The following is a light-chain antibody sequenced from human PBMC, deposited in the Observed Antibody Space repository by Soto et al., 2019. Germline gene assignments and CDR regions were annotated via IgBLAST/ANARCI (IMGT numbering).Light chain of an antibody. CDR2: DAS. Sequence: DIQMTQSPFSLSASVGDRVTITCQASQDISNYLNWYQQKPGKAPKLLIYDASNLETGVPSRFSGSGSGTEFTLTISSLQPEDFATYYCLQHNSYPLTFGGGTKVDIK. V-gene: IGKV1-17*01. J-gene: IGKJ4*01. CDR1: QDISNY. CDR3: LQHNSYPLT.